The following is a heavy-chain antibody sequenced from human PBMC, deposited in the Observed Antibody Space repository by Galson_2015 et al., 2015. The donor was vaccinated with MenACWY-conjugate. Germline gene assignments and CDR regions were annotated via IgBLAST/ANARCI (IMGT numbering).Heavy chain of an antibody. CDR3: ARIWFGEVLEVDG. D-gene: IGHD3-10*01. CDR2: INGAGSRA. V-gene: IGHV3-74*03. Sequence: SLRLSCAASGFTFSSYWTHWVRQPPGKGLVWVSRINGAGSRAEYADSVEGRFTISRDNAKYTLFLQMNSLRVEDTGVYYCARIWFGEVLEVDGWGQGTLVTVSS. CDR1: GFTFSSYW. J-gene: IGHJ4*02.